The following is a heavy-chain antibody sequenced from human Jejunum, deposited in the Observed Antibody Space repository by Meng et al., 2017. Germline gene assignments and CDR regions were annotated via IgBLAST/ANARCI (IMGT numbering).Heavy chain of an antibody. CDR1: GVSVSRNTDG. CDR3: ARDNWGSLDY. CDR2: GST. Sequence: QWRREEPAPGLVGPSHTWSPTSTVSGVSVSRNTDGWGWIRQRPGKGLEWIGYGSTNHNPSLKSRVTISVDTSKNQFFLTLNSVTAADTARYYCARDNWGSLDYWGQGILVTVSS. J-gene: IGHJ4*02. D-gene: IGHD7-27*01. V-gene: IGHV4-61*01.